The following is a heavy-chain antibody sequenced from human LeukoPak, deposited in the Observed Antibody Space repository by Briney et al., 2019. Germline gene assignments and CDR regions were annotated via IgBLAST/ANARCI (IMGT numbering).Heavy chain of an antibody. V-gene: IGHV4-59*01. CDR3: ARVLHTAMGPYYYYYGMDV. CDR1: GGSISSYY. D-gene: IGHD5-18*01. Sequence: SETLSLTCTVSGGSISSYYWSWIRQPPGKGLEWIGYIYYSGSTNYNPSLKSRVTISVDTSKNQFSLKLSSVTAADTAVYYCARVLHTAMGPYYYYYGMDVWGQGTTVTVSS. J-gene: IGHJ6*02. CDR2: IYYSGST.